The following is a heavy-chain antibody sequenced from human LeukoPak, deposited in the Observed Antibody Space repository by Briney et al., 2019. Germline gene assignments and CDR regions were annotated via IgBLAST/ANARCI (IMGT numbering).Heavy chain of an antibody. V-gene: IGHV3-11*06. CDR1: GFTFSDYY. J-gene: IGHJ4*02. CDR3: ARVGLIAADGTPDY. D-gene: IGHD6-13*01. CDR2: ISSSGSYT. Sequence: GGSLRLSCAASGFTFSDYYMSWIRQAPGKGLEWVSYISSSGSYTNYADSVKGRFTTSRDNAKNSLYLQMNSLRAEDTAVYYCARVGLIAADGTPDYWGQGTLVTVSS.